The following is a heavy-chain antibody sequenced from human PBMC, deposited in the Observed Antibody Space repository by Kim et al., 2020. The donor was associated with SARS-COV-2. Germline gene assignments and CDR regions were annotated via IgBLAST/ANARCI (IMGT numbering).Heavy chain of an antibody. Sequence: YADSVKDRFTISRDSSTNTLYLQMNSLRAEDTAVYYCARVARGDGYNYDNWGQGTLVTVSS. D-gene: IGHD5-12*01. V-gene: IGHV3-66*01. J-gene: IGHJ4*02. CDR3: ARVARGDGYNYDN.